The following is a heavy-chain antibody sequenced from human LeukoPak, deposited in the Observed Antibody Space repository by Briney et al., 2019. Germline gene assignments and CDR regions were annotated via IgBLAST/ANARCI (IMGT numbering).Heavy chain of an antibody. Sequence: PSETLSLTCIVSGGSLSSSSYYWGWIRQPPGKGLEWIGSIYYSGSTYYNPSLKSRVTISVDTSKNQFSLKLSSVTAADTAVYYCARQNEEQLIFDYWGQGTLVTVSS. CDR2: IYYSGST. V-gene: IGHV4-39*01. CDR1: GGSLSSSSYY. D-gene: IGHD6-13*01. CDR3: ARQNEEQLIFDY. J-gene: IGHJ4*02.